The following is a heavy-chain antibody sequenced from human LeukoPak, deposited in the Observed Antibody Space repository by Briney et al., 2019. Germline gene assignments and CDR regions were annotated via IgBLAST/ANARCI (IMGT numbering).Heavy chain of an antibody. CDR1: GGSISNSNYY. V-gene: IGHV4-39*07. J-gene: IGHJ5*02. Sequence: PSETLSLTCTVAGGSISNSNYYWGWIRQPPGKGLEGIGNIYYSGSTYYNPSLRSRVTMAVDTSKNKFSLKLSSVTAADTAVYYCARDSGTTGEVKFDPWGQGTLVTVSS. CDR2: IYYSGST. CDR3: ARDSGTTGEVKFDP. D-gene: IGHD3-10*01.